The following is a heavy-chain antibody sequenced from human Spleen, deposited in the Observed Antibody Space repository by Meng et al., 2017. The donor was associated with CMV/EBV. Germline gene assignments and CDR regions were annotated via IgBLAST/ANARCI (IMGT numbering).Heavy chain of an antibody. V-gene: IGHV3-33*06. Sequence: CAASGFHFSSYVMHWVRQAPGKGLEWVAVIWFDGTNQYYADSVRGRFTISRDNSKNTLYLQMNSLRAEDTAVYYCAKDISRLGAFDIWGQGTMVTVSS. CDR1: GFHFSSYV. CDR3: AKDISRLGAFDI. J-gene: IGHJ3*02. D-gene: IGHD6-13*01. CDR2: IWFDGTNQ.